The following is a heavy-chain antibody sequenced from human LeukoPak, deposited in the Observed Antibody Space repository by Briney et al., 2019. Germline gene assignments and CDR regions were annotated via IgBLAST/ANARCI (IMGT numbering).Heavy chain of an antibody. Sequence: GASVKVSCKASGFTFTSSAMQWVRRARGQRLEWIGWIVVGSGNTNYAQKFQERVTITRDMSTSTAYMELSSLRSEDTAVYYCAADPERLNWFDPWGQGTLVTVSS. V-gene: IGHV1-58*02. CDR1: GFTFTSSA. D-gene: IGHD1-1*01. CDR3: AADPERLNWFDP. CDR2: IVVGSGNT. J-gene: IGHJ5*02.